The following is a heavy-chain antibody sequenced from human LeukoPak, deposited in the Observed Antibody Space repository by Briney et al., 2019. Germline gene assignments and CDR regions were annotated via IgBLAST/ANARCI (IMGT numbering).Heavy chain of an antibody. D-gene: IGHD4-11*01. J-gene: IGHJ5*02. CDR2: IYYSGST. V-gene: IGHV4-59*01. Sequence: SETLSLTCTVSGGSISSYYWSWIRQPPGKGLEWIGYIYYSGSTNYNPSLKSRVTISVDTSKNQFSLKLSSVTAADTAVYYCARELYSNYGLGWFDLWGQGTLVTVSS. CDR3: ARELYSNYGLGWFDL. CDR1: GGSISSYY.